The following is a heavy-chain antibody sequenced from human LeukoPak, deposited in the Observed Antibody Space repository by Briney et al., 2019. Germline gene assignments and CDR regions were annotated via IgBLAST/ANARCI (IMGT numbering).Heavy chain of an antibody. J-gene: IGHJ4*02. D-gene: IGHD3-10*01. CDR3: ARDKDPYGAGSYWL. CDR2: ISGDGGST. CDR1: GFTFDDYA. V-gene: IGHV3-43*02. Sequence: GGSLRLSCAASGFTFDDYAMHWVRQAPGKGLEWVSLISGDGGSTYYADSVKGRFTISRDNSKNSLYLQMNSLRAEDTALYYCARDKDPYGAGSYWLWGQGTLVTVSS.